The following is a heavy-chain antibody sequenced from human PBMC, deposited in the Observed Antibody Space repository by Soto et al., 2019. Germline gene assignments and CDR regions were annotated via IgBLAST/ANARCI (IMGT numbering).Heavy chain of an antibody. CDR1: GYTFTSYA. D-gene: IGHD6-13*01. J-gene: IGHJ4*02. V-gene: IGHV1-3*01. CDR3: ATKRLAAAGPFDY. CDR2: INAGNGNT. Sequence: QVQLVQSGAEVKKPGASVKVSCKASGYTFTSYAMHWVHQAPGQRLEWMGWINAGNGNTKYSQKFQGRVTITRDTSASTAYMELSSLRSEDTAVYYCATKRLAAAGPFDYWGQGTLVTVSS.